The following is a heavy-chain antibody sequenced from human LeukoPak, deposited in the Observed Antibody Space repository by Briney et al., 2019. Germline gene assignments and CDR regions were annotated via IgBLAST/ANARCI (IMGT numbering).Heavy chain of an antibody. D-gene: IGHD3-9*01. CDR2: ISGSGGPT. J-gene: IGHJ4*02. Sequence: PGGSLRLSCAASGFTFSSYAMTWVRQAPGKGLEWVSLISGSGGPTYYADSVKGRFTISRDNSKNTLCLQMNSLRAEDTAVYYCAKFNEILTGYFDYWGQGTLVTVSS. CDR3: AKFNEILTGYFDY. CDR1: GFTFSSYA. V-gene: IGHV3-23*01.